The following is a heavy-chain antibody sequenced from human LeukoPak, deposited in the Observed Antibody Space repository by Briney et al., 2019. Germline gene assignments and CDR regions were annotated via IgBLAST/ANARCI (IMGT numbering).Heavy chain of an antibody. Sequence: PSETLSLTCAVYGGSFSGYYWSWIRQPPGKGLEWIGEINHSGSTNYNPSLKSRVTISVGTSKNQFSLKLSSVTAADTAVYYCARYTVTTRYYFDYWGQGTLVTVSS. D-gene: IGHD4-17*01. CDR1: GGSFSGYY. CDR2: INHSGST. J-gene: IGHJ4*02. CDR3: ARYTVTTRYYFDY. V-gene: IGHV4-34*01.